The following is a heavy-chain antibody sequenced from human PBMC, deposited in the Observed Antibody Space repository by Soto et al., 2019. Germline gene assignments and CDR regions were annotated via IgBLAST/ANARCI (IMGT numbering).Heavy chain of an antibody. J-gene: IGHJ4*02. CDR1: GFIFSKYS. Sequence: HSGGSLRLSCGASGFIFSKYSMNWVRQAPGKGLEWLSYISSNSVTIYYADSVRGRFTIFRDNAKNSLYLQMNSLRDEDTAVYYCAREDILGTRSFDYWGQGALVTVSS. CDR2: ISSNSVTI. D-gene: IGHD1-26*01. V-gene: IGHV3-48*02. CDR3: AREDILGTRSFDY.